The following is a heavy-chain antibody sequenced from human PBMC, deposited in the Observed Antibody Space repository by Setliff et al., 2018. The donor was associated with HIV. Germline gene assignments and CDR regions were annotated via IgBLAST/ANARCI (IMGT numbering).Heavy chain of an antibody. J-gene: IGHJ4*02. CDR3: ARLRQWLAFFDS. Sequence: PSETLSLTCFVSGVSISEHYWGWIRQPPGKGLEWIGNIYHSVSTYYNPSLKSRVTISVDTSRNQFSLKLSSVTAADTAEYYCARLRQWLAFFDSWGQGTLVTVAS. V-gene: IGHV4-38-2*01. CDR1: GVSISEHY. D-gene: IGHD6-19*01. CDR2: IYHSVST.